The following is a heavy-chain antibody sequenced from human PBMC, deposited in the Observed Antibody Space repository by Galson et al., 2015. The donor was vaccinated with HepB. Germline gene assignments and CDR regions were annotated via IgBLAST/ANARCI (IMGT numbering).Heavy chain of an antibody. V-gene: IGHV3-21*01. CDR2: ISSTSDYI. CDR3: ARAGLESISWYVDCFDP. J-gene: IGHJ5*02. Sequence: SLRLSCAASGFIFSDYSMNWVRQAPGKGLEWVSSISSTSDYIYYADSVRGRFTISRGNTKNSLYLQMNSLRAEDTAVYYCARAGLESISWYVDCFDPWGQGTLVTVSS. D-gene: IGHD6-13*01. CDR1: GFIFSDYS.